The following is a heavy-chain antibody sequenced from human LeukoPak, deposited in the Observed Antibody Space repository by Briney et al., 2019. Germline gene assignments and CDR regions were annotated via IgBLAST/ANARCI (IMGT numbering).Heavy chain of an antibody. J-gene: IGHJ6*03. Sequence: GGSLSLSCAASGFSFSITWMHWVRQFPGQGLVWVARITSDGTSTSYAESVEGRFTISRDNAKNTLYLQMNSLRAEDTAVYYCARGAPYYMDVWGKGTTVTISS. CDR3: ARGAPYYMDV. CDR2: ITSDGTST. CDR1: GFSFSITW. V-gene: IGHV3-74*03.